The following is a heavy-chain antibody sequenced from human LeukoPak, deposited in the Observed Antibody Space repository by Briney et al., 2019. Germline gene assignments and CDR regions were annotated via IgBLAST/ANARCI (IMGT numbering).Heavy chain of an antibody. D-gene: IGHD3-3*01. CDR2: INHSGST. J-gene: IGHJ4*02. Sequence: PSETLSLTCAVYGGSFSGYYWSWIHQPPGKGLEWIGEINHSGSTNYNPSLKSRVTISVDTSKNQFSLKLSSVTAADTAVYYCARGPRITIFGVVRGPYYFDYWGQGTLVTVSS. CDR1: GGSFSGYY. V-gene: IGHV4-34*01. CDR3: ARGPRITIFGVVRGPYYFDY.